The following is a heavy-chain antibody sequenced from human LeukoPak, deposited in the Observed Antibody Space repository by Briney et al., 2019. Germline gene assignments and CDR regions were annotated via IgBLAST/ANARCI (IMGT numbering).Heavy chain of an antibody. V-gene: IGHV1-69*05. Sequence: ASVKVSCKASGGTFSSYAISWVRQAPGQGLEWMGGIIPIFGTANYAQKFQGRVTITTDESTSTAYMELSSLRSEDTAVYYCARGFSFDIAAGLYYMDVWGKGTTVTVSS. D-gene: IGHD6-6*01. CDR1: GGTFSSYA. J-gene: IGHJ6*03. CDR2: IIPIFGTA. CDR3: ARGFSFDIAAGLYYMDV.